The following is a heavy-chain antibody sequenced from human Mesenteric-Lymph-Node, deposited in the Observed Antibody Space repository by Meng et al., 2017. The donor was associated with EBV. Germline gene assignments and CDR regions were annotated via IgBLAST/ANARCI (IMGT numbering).Heavy chain of an antibody. CDR1: GGYFSGYY. D-gene: IGHD2-15*01. Sequence: VQVQEWVAGLLQPSEPLSLTCAVYGGYFSGYYWGWIRQPPGKGLEWIGEINPSGSTNYNSSLKSRVTMSVDTSKNQFSLKLSSVTAADTAVYYCARYGCSGGSCYPYFDYWGQGTLVTVSS. J-gene: IGHJ4*02. V-gene: IGHV4-34*01. CDR2: INPSGST. CDR3: ARYGCSGGSCYPYFDY.